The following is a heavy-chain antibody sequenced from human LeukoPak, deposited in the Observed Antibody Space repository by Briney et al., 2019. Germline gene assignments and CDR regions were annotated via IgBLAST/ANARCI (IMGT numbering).Heavy chain of an antibody. D-gene: IGHD6-13*01. CDR2: IYYSGIT. Sequence: SETLSLTCTVSGGSISSSDYSCGWIRQHPGKGLEWIGTIYYSGITYYNPSLESRVTISVDTSKNQFSLRLNSVTAADTAVYYCARVTGYRIEDYFDYWGQGTLVTVSS. V-gene: IGHV4-39*07. CDR3: ARVTGYRIEDYFDY. CDR1: GGSISSSDYS. J-gene: IGHJ4*02.